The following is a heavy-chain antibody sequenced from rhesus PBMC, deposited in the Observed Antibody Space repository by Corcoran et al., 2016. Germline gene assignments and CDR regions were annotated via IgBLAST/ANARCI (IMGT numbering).Heavy chain of an antibody. CDR3: ARDRGYCSSTYCSSGYFDY. CDR2: IYGSGSST. Sequence: QLQLQESGPGLVKPSETLSVTCAVSGGSISSSYWSWIRQAPGKGLEWLGYIYGSGSSTNYNTSLKSRVTLSVETSKNQLSLKLSSVTTADTAVYYCARDRGYCSSTYCSSGYFDYWGQGVLVTGSS. D-gene: IGHD2-15*01. V-gene: IGHV4-169*02. J-gene: IGHJ4*01. CDR1: GGSISSSY.